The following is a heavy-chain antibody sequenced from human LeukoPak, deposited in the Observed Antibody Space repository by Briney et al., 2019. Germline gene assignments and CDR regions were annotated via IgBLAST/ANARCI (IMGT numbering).Heavy chain of an antibody. D-gene: IGHD2-21*01. CDR3: ARPVVIGSANAYYYYGMDV. V-gene: IGHV1-18*01. J-gene: IGHJ6*02. CDR2: ISAYNGNT. CDR1: GYTFTSYD. Sequence: GASVKVSCKASGYTFTSYDINWVRQAPGQGLEWMGWISAYNGNTNYAQKLQDRVIMTTDTSTSTTYMELRSLRSDDTAVYYCARPVVIGSANAYYYYGMDVWGQGTTVTVSS.